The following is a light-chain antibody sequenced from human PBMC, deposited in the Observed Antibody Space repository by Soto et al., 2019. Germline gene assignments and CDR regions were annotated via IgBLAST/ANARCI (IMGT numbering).Light chain of an antibody. J-gene: IGKJ1*01. CDR3: QQYGRLPLT. CDR2: GAS. CDR1: QSVSSSY. V-gene: IGKV3-20*01. Sequence: EIVLTQSPGTLSLSPGERATLSCRASQSVSSSYLAWYQQKPGQAPRLLIYGASSRATGIPDRFSGSGSGTDFTLTISRLEPEDFAVYDCQQYGRLPLTFGQGTKVEIK.